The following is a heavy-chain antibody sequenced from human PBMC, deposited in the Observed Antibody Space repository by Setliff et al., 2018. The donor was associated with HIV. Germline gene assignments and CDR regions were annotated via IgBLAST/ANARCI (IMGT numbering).Heavy chain of an antibody. CDR3: ARLGYSSFSSFDY. V-gene: IGHV1-2*02. Sequence: ASVKVSCKASGYTFTGYYMYWVRQAPGQGLEWMGWINPNSGGTNYAQKFQGRVTMTRDTSISTAYMELSRLRSDDTAVYYCARLGYSSFSSFDYWGQGTLVTVSS. D-gene: IGHD6-19*01. CDR2: INPNSGGT. CDR1: GYTFTGYY. J-gene: IGHJ4*02.